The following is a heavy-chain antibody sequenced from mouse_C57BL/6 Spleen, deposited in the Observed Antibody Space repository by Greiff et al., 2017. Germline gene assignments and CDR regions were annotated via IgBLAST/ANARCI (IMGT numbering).Heavy chain of an antibody. Sequence: QVQLQQPGAELVRPGSSVKLSCKASGYTFTSYWMHWVKQRPIQGLEWIGNIDPSDSETHYNQKFKDKATLTVDKSSSTAYMQLSSLTSEDSAVYYCARRSFYGSSYRYYFDYWGQGTTLTVSS. CDR3: ARRSFYGSSYRYYFDY. D-gene: IGHD1-1*01. CDR2: IDPSDSET. J-gene: IGHJ2*01. CDR1: GYTFTSYW. V-gene: IGHV1-52*01.